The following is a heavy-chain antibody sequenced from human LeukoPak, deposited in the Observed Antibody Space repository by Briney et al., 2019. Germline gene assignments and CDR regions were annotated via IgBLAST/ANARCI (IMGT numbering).Heavy chain of an antibody. D-gene: IGHD1-1*01. V-gene: IGHV4-61*01. CDR2: TYYTGNS. CDR3: ARGYYLPKTAEVGTTALFDY. Sequence: SETLSLTCTVSGGSVSSHNYYWTSIRQPPGTGLEWIGCTYYTGNSNYNPSLKSRVTISLDTSKNQFSLKLSSVTAADTAVYYCARGYYLPKTAEVGTTALFDYWGQGTLVTVSS. J-gene: IGHJ4*02. CDR1: GGSVSSHNYY.